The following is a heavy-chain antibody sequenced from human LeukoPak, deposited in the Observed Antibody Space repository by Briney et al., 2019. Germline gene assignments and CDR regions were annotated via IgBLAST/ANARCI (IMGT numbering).Heavy chain of an antibody. D-gene: IGHD3-10*01. J-gene: IGHJ6*03. CDR1: GFTFSSYS. V-gene: IGHV3-21*01. CDR3: ARGGYYGSGSYYYYYYMDV. CDR2: ISSSSSNI. Sequence: GGSLRLSCAASGFTFSSYSMNWVRQAPGKGLEWVSSISSSSSNIYYADSVKGRFTISRDNAKNSLYLQMNSLRAEDTAVYYCARGGYYGSGSYYYYYYMDVWGKGTTVTVSS.